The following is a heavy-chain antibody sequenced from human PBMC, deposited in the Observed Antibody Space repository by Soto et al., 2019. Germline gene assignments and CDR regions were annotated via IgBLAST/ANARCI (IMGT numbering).Heavy chain of an antibody. D-gene: IGHD5-12*01. CDR2: ISYDGSNK. J-gene: IGHJ4*02. Sequence: GGSLRLSCAASGFTFSSYGMHWVRQAPGKGLEWVVVISYDGSNKYYAASVKGRFAISRDNSKNTLYLQMNSLRAEDTAVYYCAKDRGDIVATVDYWGQGTLVTVSS. CDR1: GFTFSSYG. V-gene: IGHV3-30*18. CDR3: AKDRGDIVATVDY.